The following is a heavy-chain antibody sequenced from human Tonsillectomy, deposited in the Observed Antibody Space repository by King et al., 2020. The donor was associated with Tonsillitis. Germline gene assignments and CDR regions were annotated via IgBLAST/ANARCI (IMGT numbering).Heavy chain of an antibody. CDR1: GGSISSYY. J-gene: IGHJ4*02. CDR2: IYYIGST. CDR3: ARVSRGAAPPDY. Sequence: VQLQESGPGLVKSSETLSLTCTVSGGSISSYYWSWIRQPPGKGLEWIGYIYYIGSTTYNPSLKSRVTISVDTSENPFSLKLSSVTAADTAVYYCARVSRGAAPPDYWGQGTLVTVSS. V-gene: IGHV4-59*01. D-gene: IGHD3-10*01.